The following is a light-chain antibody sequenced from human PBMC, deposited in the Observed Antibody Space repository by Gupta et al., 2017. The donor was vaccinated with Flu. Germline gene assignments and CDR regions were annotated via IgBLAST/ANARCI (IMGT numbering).Light chain of an antibody. J-gene: IGLJ3*02. V-gene: IGLV2-14*04. CDR3: SSYTSSSTRV. Sequence: TSSDVGGYNYVSWYQQHPGKPPQFMIYDVSNRPSGVSYRFSGSKSGNTASLTISGLQAEDEADYYCSSYTSSSTRVFGGGTKLTVL. CDR2: DVS. CDR1: SSDVGGYNY.